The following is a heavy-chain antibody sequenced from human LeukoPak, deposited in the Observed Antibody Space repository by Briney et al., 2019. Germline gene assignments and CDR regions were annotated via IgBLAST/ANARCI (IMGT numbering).Heavy chain of an antibody. CDR1: GYTFTSYG. V-gene: IGHV1-18*01. J-gene: IGHJ4*02. D-gene: IGHD5-12*01. CDR3: ARGVFRRDPYFYSGYDPFDY. CDR2: ISAYNGNT. Sequence: GASVKVSCKASGYTFTSYGISWVRQAPGQGLEWMGWISAYNGNTNYAQKLQGRVTMTTDTSTSTAYMELRSLKSDDTAVYYCARGVFRRDPYFYSGYDPFDYWGQGTLVTVSS.